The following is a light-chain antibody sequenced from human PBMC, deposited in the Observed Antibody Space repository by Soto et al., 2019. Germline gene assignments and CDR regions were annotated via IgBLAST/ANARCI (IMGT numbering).Light chain of an antibody. V-gene: IGKV1-12*01. CDR2: SAS. J-gene: IGKJ1*01. CDR1: QGINKW. CDR3: LLDFRYFWA. Sequence: DIQMTQSPSSVSASVGDRVTITCRASQGINKWLAWYQQKPGTAPKLLIYSASSLQSGVPPRFSGSGSGTDFTLTISSLQPEDFATYYCLLDFRYFWAFGQGTKVDIK.